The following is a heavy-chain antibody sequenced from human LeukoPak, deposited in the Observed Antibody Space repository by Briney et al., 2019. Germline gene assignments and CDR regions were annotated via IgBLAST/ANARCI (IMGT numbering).Heavy chain of an antibody. D-gene: IGHD5-18*01. CDR3: ERDRGYSYAFDY. CDR1: GGSISSYY. Sequence: SETLSLTCTVSGGSISSYYWSWIRQPAGKGLEWIGRIYTSGITNYNPSLKSRVTISIDTSKNQFSLTLNSVTAADTAVYYCERDRGYSYAFDYWGQGTLVTVSS. V-gene: IGHV4-4*07. CDR2: IYTSGIT. J-gene: IGHJ4*02.